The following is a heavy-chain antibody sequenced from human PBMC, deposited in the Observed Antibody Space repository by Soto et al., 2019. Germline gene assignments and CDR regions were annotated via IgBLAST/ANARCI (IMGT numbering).Heavy chain of an antibody. CDR1: GFTFGSCA. J-gene: IGHJ4*02. Sequence: GGSLRLSCAASGFTFGSCAMHWVRQAPGKGLEWVAVISYDGSNKYYADSVKGRFTISRDNSKNTLYLQMNSLRAEDTAVYYCARDPDSSGYYVFDYWGQGTLVTVSS. D-gene: IGHD3-22*01. CDR2: ISYDGSNK. CDR3: ARDPDSSGYYVFDY. V-gene: IGHV3-30-3*01.